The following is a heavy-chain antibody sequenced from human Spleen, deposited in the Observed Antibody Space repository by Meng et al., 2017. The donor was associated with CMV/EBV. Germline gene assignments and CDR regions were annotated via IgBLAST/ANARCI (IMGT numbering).Heavy chain of an antibody. CDR1: GYTFTSYY. V-gene: IGHV1-46*04. D-gene: IGHD6-13*01. CDR2: INPSGGST. Sequence: ASVKVSCKASGYTFTSYYMHWVRQAPGQGLEWMGIINPSGGSTGYADSVKGRFTISRDNARNSLYLQMNSLRAEDTALYYCARGGIAAVGPSYFYGMDVWGQGTTVTVSS. J-gene: IGHJ6*02. CDR3: ARGGIAAVGPSYFYGMDV.